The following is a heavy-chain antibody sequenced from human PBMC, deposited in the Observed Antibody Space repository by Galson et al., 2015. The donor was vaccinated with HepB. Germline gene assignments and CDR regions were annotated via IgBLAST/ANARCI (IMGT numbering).Heavy chain of an antibody. CDR3: ARQGLTTYYYYGMDV. J-gene: IGHJ6*02. D-gene: IGHD1-1*01. Sequence: QSGAEVKKPGESLRISCKGSGYSFTSYWISWVRQMPGKGLEWMGRIDPSDSYTNYSPSFQGHVTISADKSISTAYLQWSSLKASDTAMYYCARQGLTTYYYYGMDVWGQGTTVTVSS. CDR2: IDPSDSYT. V-gene: IGHV5-10-1*01. CDR1: GYSFTSYW.